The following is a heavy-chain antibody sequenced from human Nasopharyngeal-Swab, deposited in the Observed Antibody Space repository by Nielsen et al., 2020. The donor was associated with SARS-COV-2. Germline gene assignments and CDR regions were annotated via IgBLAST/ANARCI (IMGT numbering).Heavy chain of an antibody. CDR3: ARVVWLQSHYYFDY. V-gene: IGHV4-38-2*02. CDR2: IFHSGST. D-gene: IGHD5-24*01. J-gene: IGHJ4*02. Sequence: WIRQPPGKGLEWIGSIFHSGSTYYSPSLKSRVTISVDTSKNQFSLKLSSVTAADTAVYYCARVVWLQSHYYFDYWGQGTLVTVSS.